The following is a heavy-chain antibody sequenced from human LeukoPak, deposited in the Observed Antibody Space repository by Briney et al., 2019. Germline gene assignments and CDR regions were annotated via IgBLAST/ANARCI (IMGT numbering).Heavy chain of an antibody. CDR1: GFTFSSYW. J-gene: IGHJ4*02. CDR2: IKQDGSEK. CDR3: AKETTVTMMRDNYFDY. Sequence: PGGSLRLSCAASGFTFSSYWMSWVRQAPGKGLEWVANIKQDGSEKYYVDSVKGRFTISRDNSKNTLYLQMNSLRAEDTAVYYCAKETTVTMMRDNYFDYWGQGTLVTVSS. D-gene: IGHD4-17*01. V-gene: IGHV3-7*03.